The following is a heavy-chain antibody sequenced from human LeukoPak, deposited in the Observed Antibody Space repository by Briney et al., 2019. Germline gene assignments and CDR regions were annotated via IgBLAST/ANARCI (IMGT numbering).Heavy chain of an antibody. Sequence: GSLRLSCAASGFTFSSYAMHWVRQAPGKGLEWVAVISYDGSNKYYADSVKGRFTISRDNSKNTLYLQMNSLRAEDTAVYYCARDRAVLSYAFDIWGQGTMVTVSS. D-gene: IGHD4/OR15-4a*01. CDR3: ARDRAVLSYAFDI. CDR2: ISYDGSNK. J-gene: IGHJ3*02. V-gene: IGHV3-30*01. CDR1: GFTFSSYA.